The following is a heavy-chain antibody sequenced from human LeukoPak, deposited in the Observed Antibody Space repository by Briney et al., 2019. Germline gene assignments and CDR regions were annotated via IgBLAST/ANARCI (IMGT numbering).Heavy chain of an antibody. CDR2: IKQDGSEK. D-gene: IGHD1-26*01. CDR1: GFTFSSYW. CDR3: ARERELSPYYFDY. Sequence: PGGSLRLSCAASGFTFSSYWMSWVRQAPGKGLEWVANIKQDGSEKYYVDSVKGRFTISRDNSKNTLYLQMNSLRAEDTAVYYCARERELSPYYFDYWGQGTLVTVSS. J-gene: IGHJ4*02. V-gene: IGHV3-7*01.